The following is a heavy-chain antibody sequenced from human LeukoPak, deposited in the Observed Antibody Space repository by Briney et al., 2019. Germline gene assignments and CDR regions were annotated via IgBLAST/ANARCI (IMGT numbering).Heavy chain of an antibody. CDR2: IYYSGST. CDR3: ARVDIAAAGLYFQH. D-gene: IGHD6-13*01. Sequence: SETLSITCTVSGGSVSSGSYYWSWIRQPPGKGLEWIGYIYYSGSTNYNPSLKSRVTISVDTSKNQFSLKLSSVTAADTAVYYCARVDIAAAGLYFQHWGQGTLVTVSS. CDR1: GGSVSSGSYY. J-gene: IGHJ1*01. V-gene: IGHV4-61*01.